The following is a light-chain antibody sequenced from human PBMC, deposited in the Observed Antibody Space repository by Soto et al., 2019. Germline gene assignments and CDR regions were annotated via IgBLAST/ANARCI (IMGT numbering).Light chain of an antibody. CDR3: RSYTSSSTLVV. CDR1: SSDVGGYNY. V-gene: IGLV2-14*01. J-gene: IGLJ2*01. Sequence: QSALTQPASVSGSPGQSITISCTGTSSDVGGYNYVSWYQQHPGKAPKLMNYVVSNRPSGVSNRFSGCKSGNTASLTISGLQAEAAADYYCRSYTSSSTLVVFGGRTKLTVL. CDR2: VVS.